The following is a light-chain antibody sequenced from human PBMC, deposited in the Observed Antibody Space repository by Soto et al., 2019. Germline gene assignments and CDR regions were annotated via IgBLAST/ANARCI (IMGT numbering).Light chain of an antibody. Sequence: QSVLTQPASVSGSPGQSITISCTGTSSDVGGYNYVSWYQRHPGKAPKLMIYDVSNRPSGVSNRFSGSKSGTTASLTISGLQAEDEAEYYCSSYTSSSTRVFGGGTKLTVL. V-gene: IGLV2-14*03. J-gene: IGLJ2*01. CDR2: DVS. CDR1: SSDVGGYNY. CDR3: SSYTSSSTRV.